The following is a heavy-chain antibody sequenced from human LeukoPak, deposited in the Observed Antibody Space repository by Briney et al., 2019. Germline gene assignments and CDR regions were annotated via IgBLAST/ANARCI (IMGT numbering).Heavy chain of an antibody. CDR3: AISPGRTMIVVRDSYFDY. CDR2: ISGSGGNT. J-gene: IGHJ4*02. D-gene: IGHD3-22*01. CDR1: GFTFSSYA. Sequence: PGGSLRLSCAASGFTFSSYAMSWVRQAPGKGLEWVSAISGSGGNTYYADSVKGRFTISRDNSKNTLYLQMNSLRAEDTAVYYCAISPGRTMIVVRDSYFDYWGQGTLVTVSS. V-gene: IGHV3-23*01.